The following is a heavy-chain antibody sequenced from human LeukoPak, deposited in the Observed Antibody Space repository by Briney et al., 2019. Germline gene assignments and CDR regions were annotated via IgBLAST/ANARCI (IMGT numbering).Heavy chain of an antibody. CDR2: ISTGGFND. CDR3: ASRNSAIVSFYDS. J-gene: IGHJ4*02. D-gene: IGHD5-18*01. Sequence: GGSLRLSCAASGFSFSNYVMSWVRHAPGRGLEWISAISTGGFNDYYADSVKGRFTISRDNSKNTLFLQMNTLTAEDTAVYYCASRNSAIVSFYDSWGQGTLVTVSS. CDR1: GFSFSNYV. V-gene: IGHV3-23*01.